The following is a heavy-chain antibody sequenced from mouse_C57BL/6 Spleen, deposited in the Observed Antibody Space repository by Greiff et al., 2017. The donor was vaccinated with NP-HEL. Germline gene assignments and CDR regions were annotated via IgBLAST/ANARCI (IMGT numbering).Heavy chain of an antibody. CDR2: IDPETGGT. CDR1: GYTFTDYE. J-gene: IGHJ3*01. Sequence: QVQLQQSGAELVRPGASVTLSCKASGYTFTDYEMHWLKQTPVHGLEWIGAIDPETGGTAYNQKFKGKAILTADKSSSTAYMELRSLTSEDSAVYYCTSNWFAYWGQGTLVTVSA. V-gene: IGHV1-15*01. CDR3: TSNWFAY.